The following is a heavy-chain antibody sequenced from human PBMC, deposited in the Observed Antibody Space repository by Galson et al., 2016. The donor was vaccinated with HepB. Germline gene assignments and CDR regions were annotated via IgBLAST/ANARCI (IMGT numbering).Heavy chain of an antibody. J-gene: IGHJ4*02. D-gene: IGHD6-19*01. CDR1: GFTFTGFY. CDR2: MTPGGVVT. Sequence: SVKVSCKASGFTFTGFYMHWVRQAPGQGLEWMGRMTPGGVVTSDPQQFQGRVTLTRDTSASTLYMELTSLRSDDTAVYYCARDNHGWSFDYWGLGTLVTVSS. CDR3: ARDNHGWSFDY. V-gene: IGHV1-46*01.